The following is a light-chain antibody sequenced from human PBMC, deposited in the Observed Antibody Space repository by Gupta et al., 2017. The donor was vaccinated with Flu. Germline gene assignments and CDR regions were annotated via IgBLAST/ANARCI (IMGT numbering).Light chain of an antibody. Sequence: QSVLTQPPSASGTPGQRLTISCSGSFSNIGSNTVNWYQQLPGTAPKLLIYSNNQRPSGVPDRFSGSKSGTSASLAISGLQSEDEADYYCAAWDDSLNGYVVFGGGTKLTVL. CDR2: SNN. J-gene: IGLJ2*01. V-gene: IGLV1-44*01. CDR3: AAWDDSLNGYVV. CDR1: FSNIGSNT.